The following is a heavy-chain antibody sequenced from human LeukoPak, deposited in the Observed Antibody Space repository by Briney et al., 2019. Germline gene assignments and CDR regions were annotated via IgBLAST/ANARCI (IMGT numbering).Heavy chain of an antibody. V-gene: IGHV3-23*01. J-gene: IGHJ4*02. D-gene: IGHD6-13*01. CDR3: AKNFDRSYWYIDY. CDR1: GFTFDSNA. CDR2: ISSGGGYR. Sequence: GGSLRLSCAASGFTFDSNAMSWVRQAPGKGLEWVSVISSGGGYRYYADSVKGRFTVSRDNSKNTVSLQMNSLRAEDTAVYYCAKNFDRSYWYIDYWGQGVLVTVSS.